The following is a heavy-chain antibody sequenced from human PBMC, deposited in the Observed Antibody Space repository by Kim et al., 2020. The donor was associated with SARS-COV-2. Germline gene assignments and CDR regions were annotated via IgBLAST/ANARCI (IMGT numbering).Heavy chain of an antibody. CDR3: AKDPTTYYDSSGYCDY. CDR1: GFTFSSYA. D-gene: IGHD3-22*01. J-gene: IGHJ4*02. V-gene: IGHV3-23*01. CDR2: ISGSGGST. Sequence: GGSLRLSCAASGFTFSSYAMSWVRQAPGKGLEWVSAISGSGGSTYYADSVKGRFTISRDNSKNTLYLQMNSLRAEDTAVYYCAKDPTTYYDSSGYCDYWGQGTLVTVSS.